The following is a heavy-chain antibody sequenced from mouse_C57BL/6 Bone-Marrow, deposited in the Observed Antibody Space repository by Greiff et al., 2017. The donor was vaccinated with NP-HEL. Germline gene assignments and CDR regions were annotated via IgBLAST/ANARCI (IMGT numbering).Heavy chain of an antibody. D-gene: IGHD2-1*01. J-gene: IGHJ4*01. CDR2: LYPGNSDT. CDR1: GYTFTSYW. Sequence: VQLKESGTVLARPGASVKMSCTTSGYTFTSYWMHWVKQRPGQGLEWIGALYPGNSDTSYNQKFKGKAKLTAVTSASTAYMELSSLTSEDTAVYYCTYGNYYYAMDYWGQGTSVTVSA. V-gene: IGHV1-5*01. CDR3: TYGNYYYAMDY.